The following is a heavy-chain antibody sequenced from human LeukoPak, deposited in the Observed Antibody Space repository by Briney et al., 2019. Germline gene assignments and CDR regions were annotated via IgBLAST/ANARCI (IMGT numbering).Heavy chain of an antibody. Sequence: ASVKVSCKASGYTFTSYAMHWVRQAPGQRLEWMGWINAGNGNTKYSQKFQGRVTITRDTSASTAYMELSSLRSEDTAVYYCARDDLWFGESQYFQHWGQGTLVTVSS. CDR1: GYTFTSYA. V-gene: IGHV1-3*01. D-gene: IGHD3-10*01. CDR3: ARDDLWFGESQYFQH. J-gene: IGHJ1*01. CDR2: INAGNGNT.